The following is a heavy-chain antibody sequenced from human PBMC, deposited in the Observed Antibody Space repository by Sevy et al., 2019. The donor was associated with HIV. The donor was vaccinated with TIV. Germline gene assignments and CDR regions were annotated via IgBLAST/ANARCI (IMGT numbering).Heavy chain of an antibody. D-gene: IGHD4-17*01. CDR2: FDPEDGET. CDR1: GYTLTELS. Sequence: ASVNVSCKVSGYTLTELSMHWVRQAPGKGLEWMGGFDPEDGETIYAQKFQGRVTMTEDTSTDTAYMELSSLRSEDTAVYYCATSLRTTVTTTIDYWGQGTLVTVSS. V-gene: IGHV1-24*01. J-gene: IGHJ4*02. CDR3: ATSLRTTVTTTIDY.